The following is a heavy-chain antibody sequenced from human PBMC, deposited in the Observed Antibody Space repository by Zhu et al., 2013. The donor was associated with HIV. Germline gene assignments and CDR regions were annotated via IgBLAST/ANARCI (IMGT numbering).Heavy chain of an antibody. CDR3: ATQEYYESSGYTFDY. CDR2: INPSDGST. Sequence: QVQLVQSGAEVKKPGASVKVSCKASGYSFTSYYMHWVRQAPGQGFEWMGMINPSDGSTTYAPKFQGRVTMTRDSSTRTVYMELRSLRSEDTAVFYCATQEYYESSGYTFDYWGQGTQVAVSS. D-gene: IGHD3-22*01. V-gene: IGHV1-46*01. J-gene: IGHJ4*02. CDR1: GYSFTSYY.